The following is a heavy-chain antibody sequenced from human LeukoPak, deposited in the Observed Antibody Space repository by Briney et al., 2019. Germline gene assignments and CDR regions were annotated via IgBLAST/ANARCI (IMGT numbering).Heavy chain of an antibody. CDR3: ARDFSKWLVLPGY. J-gene: IGHJ4*02. Sequence: ASVKVSCKASGYTFTNYYMHWVRQAPGQGLEWMGLIHPSGGSTDYAQKFQGRVTMTGDTSTTTVYMELSSLRSEDTGVYYCARDFSKWLVLPGYWGQGTLVTVSS. CDR1: GYTFTNYY. D-gene: IGHD6-19*01. V-gene: IGHV1-46*01. CDR2: IHPSGGST.